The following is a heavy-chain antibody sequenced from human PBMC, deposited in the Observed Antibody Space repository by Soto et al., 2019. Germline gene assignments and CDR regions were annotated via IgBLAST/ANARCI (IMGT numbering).Heavy chain of an antibody. CDR2: INHSGST. CDR3: ARRIPVTLIVVSSAFDI. Sequence: QVQLQQWGAGLLKPSETLSLTCAVYGGSFRGYYWIWIRQPPGKGLEWIGEINHSGSTDYNPSLKSRVTRSVDRSQKQFALQLSSVTAADTAVYYCARRIPVTLIVVSSAFDIWGQGTMVTVSS. V-gene: IGHV4-34*01. CDR1: GGSFRGYY. D-gene: IGHD3-22*01. J-gene: IGHJ3*02.